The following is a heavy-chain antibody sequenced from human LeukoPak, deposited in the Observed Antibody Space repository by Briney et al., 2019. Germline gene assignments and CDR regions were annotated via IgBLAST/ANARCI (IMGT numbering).Heavy chain of an antibody. D-gene: IGHD5-12*01. CDR3: AKEPNKYSGYDYFDY. Sequence: GGSLRLSCAASGFTFDDYAMHWVRLAPGKGLEWVSGISRNNDNIHYADSVKGRFTTSRDNAKNSLYLQMNSLRVEDTALYYCAKEPNKYSGYDYFDYWGQGTLVTVSS. CDR2: ISRNNDNI. CDR1: GFTFDDYA. J-gene: IGHJ4*02. V-gene: IGHV3-9*01.